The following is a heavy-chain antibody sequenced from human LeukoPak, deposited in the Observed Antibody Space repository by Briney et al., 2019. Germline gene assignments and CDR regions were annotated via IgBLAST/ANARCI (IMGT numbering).Heavy chain of an antibody. J-gene: IGHJ4*02. V-gene: IGHV5-51*01. CDR3: ARQSRRFGELSQLDY. CDR1: GYSFTSYW. CDR2: IYPGDSDT. D-gene: IGHD3-10*01. Sequence: GESLKISCKGSGYSFTSYWIGWVRQMPGKGLEWMGIIYPGDSDTRYSPSFQGQVTISADKSISTAYLQWSSLKASDTAMYYCARQSRRFGELSQLDYWGQGTLVTVSS.